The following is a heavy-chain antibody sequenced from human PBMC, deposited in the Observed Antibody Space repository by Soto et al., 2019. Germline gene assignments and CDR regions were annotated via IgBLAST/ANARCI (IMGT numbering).Heavy chain of an antibody. D-gene: IGHD1-26*01. J-gene: IGHJ5*02. CDR3: ARVVGALGHWFDP. CDR2: ISSYNGNT. CDR1: GYTFTSYG. Sequence: QVQLEQSGAEVKKPGASVKVSCKASGYTFTSYGISWVRQAPGQGLEWMGRISSYNGNTNYAQKLQGRVTMTTDASTSTAYMELRSLISDDTAVYYWARVVGALGHWFDPWGQGTLVTVSS. V-gene: IGHV1-18*01.